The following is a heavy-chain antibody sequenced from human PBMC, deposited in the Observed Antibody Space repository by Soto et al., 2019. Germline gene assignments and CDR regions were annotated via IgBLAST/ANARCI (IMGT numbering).Heavy chain of an antibody. J-gene: IGHJ4*02. CDR1: GFTFSSYA. CDR3: AKDRSLTGYSSSWYPFDY. V-gene: IGHV3-23*01. Sequence: EVQLLESGGGLVQPGGSLRLSCAASGFTFSSYAMSWVRQAPGKGLEWVSAISGSGGSTYYADSVKGRFTISRDNSKNTLYLQMNSLRAEDTAVYYCAKDRSLTGYSSSWYPFDYWGQGTLVTVSS. D-gene: IGHD6-13*01. CDR2: ISGSGGST.